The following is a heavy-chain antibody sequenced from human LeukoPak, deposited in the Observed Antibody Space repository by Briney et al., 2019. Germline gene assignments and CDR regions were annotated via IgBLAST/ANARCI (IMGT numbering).Heavy chain of an antibody. D-gene: IGHD6-19*01. CDR1: GFTFSSYA. CDR3: PGGDSSAWYQDLQH. V-gene: IGHV3-23*01. J-gene: IGHJ1*01. Sequence: GGSLRLSCAASGFTFSSYAMSWVRQAPGKGLEWVSTISSIGGSTYYADSVKGRFTISRDNSKNTLYLQMNSLRAEDTAVYYCPGGDSSAWYQDLQHWGQGTLVTVSS. CDR2: ISSIGGST.